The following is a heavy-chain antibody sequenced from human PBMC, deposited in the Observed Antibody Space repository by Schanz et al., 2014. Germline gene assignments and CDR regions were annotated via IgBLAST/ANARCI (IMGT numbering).Heavy chain of an antibody. CDR2: TSTDGTKT. J-gene: IGHJ3*01. CDR1: KFTFSGYG. Sequence: QVQLVESGGGVVQPGGSLTLSCAASKFTFSGYGMHWVRQAPGQGLEKVAVTSTDGTKTYYAASVRGRFTISRDNSKNTVYLQMNSLRSEDTAVYYCTRDRGALINHNDALDLWGQGTMVSVSS. V-gene: IGHV3-30*19. CDR3: TRDRGALINHNDALDL. D-gene: IGHD3-16*01.